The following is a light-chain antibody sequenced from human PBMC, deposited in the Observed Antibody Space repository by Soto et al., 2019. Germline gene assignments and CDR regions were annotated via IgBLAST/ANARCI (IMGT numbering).Light chain of an antibody. J-gene: IGKJ5*01. CDR3: QQRSNWPPT. CDR1: QSVSSY. Sequence: EIVLTQSPATLSLSPGERATLSCRASQSVSSYLAWYQQKPGQAPRLLIYDASNRATGIPARFSGSGSGTDFTLTISSLEPEDFADYYGQQRSNWPPTCGQGTRLEIK. V-gene: IGKV3-11*01. CDR2: DAS.